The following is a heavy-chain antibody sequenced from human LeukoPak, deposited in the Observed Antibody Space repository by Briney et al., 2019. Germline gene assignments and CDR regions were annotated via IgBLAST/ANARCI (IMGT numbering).Heavy chain of an antibody. CDR2: IYYSGST. CDR3: ARPNGDFDAFDI. CDR1: GGSISSSSYY. D-gene: IGHD4-17*01. J-gene: IGHJ3*02. Sequence: SETLSLTCTVSGGSISSSSYYWGWIRQPPGKGLEWIGSIYYSGSTYYNPSLKSRVTISVDTSKNQFSLKLSSVTAADTAVYYCARPNGDFDAFDIWGQGTMVTVSS. V-gene: IGHV4-39*01.